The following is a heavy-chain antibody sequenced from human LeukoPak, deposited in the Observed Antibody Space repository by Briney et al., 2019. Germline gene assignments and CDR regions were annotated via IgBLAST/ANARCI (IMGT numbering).Heavy chain of an antibody. Sequence: PSETLSLTCAVYGGSFSGYYWSWIRQPPGKGLEWIGEINHSGSTNYNPSLKSRVTISVDTSKNQFSLKLSSVTAADTAVYYCAARGYDGSGSSYKNLDYWGQGTLVTVSS. CDR3: AARGYDGSGSSYKNLDY. CDR2: INHSGST. J-gene: IGHJ4*02. D-gene: IGHD3-10*01. V-gene: IGHV4-34*01. CDR1: GGSFSGYY.